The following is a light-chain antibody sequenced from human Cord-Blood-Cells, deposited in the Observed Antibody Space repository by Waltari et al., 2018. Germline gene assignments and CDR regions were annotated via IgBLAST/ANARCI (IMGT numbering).Light chain of an antibody. CDR1: SGYSNYN. V-gene: IGLV9-49*01. CDR2: VGTGGSVG. Sequence: QPVLTQPPSASASLGASVTLTCTLSSGYSNYNVDWYKQRPGKGPRFVMRVGTGGSVGSKGDGIPDRFSVLGSGLNRYLTIKNIQEEDESDYHCGADHGSGSNFVLVFGGGTKLTVL. CDR3: GADHGSGSNFVLV. J-gene: IGLJ3*02.